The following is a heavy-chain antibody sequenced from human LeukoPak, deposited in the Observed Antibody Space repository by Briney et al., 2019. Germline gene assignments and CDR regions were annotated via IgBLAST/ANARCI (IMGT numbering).Heavy chain of an antibody. CDR1: GYSISSGYY. CDR3: ARDTYCGGDCYGDDAFDI. Sequence: SETLSLTCTVSGYSISSGYYWGWIRQPPRKGLEWIGSIYHSGSTYYNPSLKSRVTISVDTSKNQFSLKLSSVTAADTAVYYCARDTYCGGDCYGDDAFDIWGQGTMVTVSS. J-gene: IGHJ3*02. D-gene: IGHD2-21*01. V-gene: IGHV4-38-2*02. CDR2: IYHSGST.